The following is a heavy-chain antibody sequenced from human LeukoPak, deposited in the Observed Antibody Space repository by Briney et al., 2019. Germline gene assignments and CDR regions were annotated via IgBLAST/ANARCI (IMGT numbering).Heavy chain of an antibody. D-gene: IGHD6-6*01. CDR2: IYWDDDK. CDR1: GFSLSTSGGG. J-gene: IGHJ4*02. V-gene: IGHV2-5*02. Sequence: SGPTLVKPTQTLTLTCTFSGFSLSTSGGGVGWIRQPPGKALEWLAVIYWDDDKRYSPSLNPRLTITKDTSKNQVVLTMTNMDPVDTATYYCARSPYSSSSIDYWGQGTLVTVSS. CDR3: ARSPYSSSSIDY.